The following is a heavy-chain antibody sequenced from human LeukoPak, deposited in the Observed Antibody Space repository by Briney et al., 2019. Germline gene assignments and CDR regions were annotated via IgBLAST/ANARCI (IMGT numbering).Heavy chain of an antibody. V-gene: IGHV4-59*01. CDR3: ARASYDILTVYYYYYMDV. CDR1: GGSISSYY. CDR2: IYYSGST. Sequence: PSETLSLTCTVSGGSISSYYWSWIRQPPGKGLEWIGYIYYSGSTNYNPSLKSRVTISVDTSKNQFSLKLSSVTAADTAVYYCARASYDILTVYYYYYMDVWGKGTTVTVSS. J-gene: IGHJ6*03. D-gene: IGHD3-9*01.